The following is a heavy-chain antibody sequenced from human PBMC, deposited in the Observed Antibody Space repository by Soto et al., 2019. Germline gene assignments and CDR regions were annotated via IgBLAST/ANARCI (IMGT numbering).Heavy chain of an antibody. V-gene: IGHV5-51*01. J-gene: IGHJ4*02. CDR3: ARQGAEMATITGFDY. Sequence: GESLKISCKGFGYSFTIYWIGWVRQMPGKGLEWMGIIYPGDSDTRYSPSFQGQVTISADKSIRTAYLQWSSLKASDTAMYYCARQGAEMATITGFDYWGQGTLVTVSS. D-gene: IGHD5-12*01. CDR2: IYPGDSDT. CDR1: GYSFTIYW.